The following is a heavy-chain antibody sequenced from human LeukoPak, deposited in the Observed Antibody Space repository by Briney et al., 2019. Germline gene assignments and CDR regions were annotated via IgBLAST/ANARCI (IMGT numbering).Heavy chain of an antibody. D-gene: IGHD6-13*01. CDR3: ARRYSSSWYSRLGYFDY. V-gene: IGHV4-39*01. Sequence: PSETLSLTCAVYGGSFSGYYWGWIRQPPGKGLEWIGSIYYSGSTYYNPSLKSRVTISVDTSKNQFSLKLSSVTAADTAVYYCARRYSSSWYSRLGYFDYWGQGTLVTVSS. CDR1: GGSFSGYY. J-gene: IGHJ4*02. CDR2: IYYSGST.